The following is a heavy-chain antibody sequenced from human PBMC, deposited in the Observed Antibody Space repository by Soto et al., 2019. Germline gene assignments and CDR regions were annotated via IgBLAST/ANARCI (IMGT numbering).Heavy chain of an antibody. Sequence: SETLSLTCTVSGGSISSYYWSWIRQPAGKGLEWIGRSGSSNYNPSLKSRVTMSVDSSKNQFSLKLSSVTAADTAVYFCARSLPDSGDYWAFDIWGQGTMVTVSS. V-gene: IGHV4-4*07. CDR2: SGSS. CDR3: ARSLPDSGDYWAFDI. J-gene: IGHJ3*02. D-gene: IGHD4-17*01. CDR1: GGSISSYY.